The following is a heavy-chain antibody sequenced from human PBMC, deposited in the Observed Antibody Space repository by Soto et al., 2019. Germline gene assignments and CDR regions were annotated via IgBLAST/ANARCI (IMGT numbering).Heavy chain of an antibody. CDR2: IRGFSPYT. Sequence: VGSLRLSCISSGFTFRTYTMNWVRQAPGKGLEWVSGIRGFSPYTFYAESVKGRFTISRDNAKNSLYLQMNSLRAEDTAVYYCARDRGYDAHDYYYNPMDVWGQGTTVTVSS. CDR3: ARDRGYDAHDYYYNPMDV. J-gene: IGHJ6*02. CDR1: GFTFRTYT. V-gene: IGHV3-21*01. D-gene: IGHD3-10*01.